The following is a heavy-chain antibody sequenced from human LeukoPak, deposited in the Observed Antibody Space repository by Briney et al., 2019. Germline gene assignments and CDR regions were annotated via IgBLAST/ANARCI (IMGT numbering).Heavy chain of an antibody. D-gene: IGHD3-3*01. Sequence: GGSLRLSCAASGFTFSSYAMSWVRQAPGKGLDWVSSISSSGGGTYYADSVKGRFTISRDNSKNTLYLQMNSLRAEDTAFYYCAKILGSGQYFDYWGQGTLVTVSS. J-gene: IGHJ4*02. CDR1: GFTFSSYA. CDR2: ISSSGGGT. V-gene: IGHV3-23*01. CDR3: AKILGSGQYFDY.